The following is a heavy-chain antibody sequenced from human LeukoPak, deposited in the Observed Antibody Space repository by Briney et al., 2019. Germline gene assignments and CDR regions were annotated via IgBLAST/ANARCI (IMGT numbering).Heavy chain of an antibody. CDR3: ARVYNSGQNDY. Sequence: GGPLGPPWPAPGSPSSTYTMNWFRKAPGKGRGWVSSITSGSDYIYYADSVKGRFTISRDNAKNSLYLQMNSLRAEDTALYYCARVYNSGQNDYWGQGTLVTVSS. CDR1: GSPSSTYT. CDR2: ITSGSDYI. J-gene: IGHJ4*02. D-gene: IGHD6-19*01. V-gene: IGHV3-21*01.